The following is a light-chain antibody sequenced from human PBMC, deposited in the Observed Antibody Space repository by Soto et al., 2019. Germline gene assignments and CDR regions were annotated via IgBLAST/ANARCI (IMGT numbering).Light chain of an antibody. CDR1: SSDVGGYNY. J-gene: IGLJ2*01. CDR2: EVS. CDR3: SSYAGSNNHVV. Sequence: QSALTQPPSASGSPGQSVTISCTGTSSDVGGYNYVSWYQQHPGKAPKLMIYEVSKRPSGVPDPFSGSKSGNTASLTVSGLQAEDEADYYCSSYAGSNNHVVFGGGTKVTVL. V-gene: IGLV2-8*01.